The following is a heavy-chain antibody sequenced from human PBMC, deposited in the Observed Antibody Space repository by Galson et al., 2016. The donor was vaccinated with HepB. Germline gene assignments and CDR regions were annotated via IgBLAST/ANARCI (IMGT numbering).Heavy chain of an antibody. J-gene: IGHJ5*02. D-gene: IGHD3-16*02. Sequence: SLRLSCAASGFTFSSYWMHWVRQAPGEGLVWVSHISGDGSSTHYGDSVKGRFTVSRDNSKNTVYLQMSSLRAEDTAIYFCARDLSYGSNWFDPRGQGTLVTVSS. V-gene: IGHV3-74*01. CDR2: ISGDGSST. CDR3: ARDLSYGSNWFDP. CDR1: GFTFSSYW.